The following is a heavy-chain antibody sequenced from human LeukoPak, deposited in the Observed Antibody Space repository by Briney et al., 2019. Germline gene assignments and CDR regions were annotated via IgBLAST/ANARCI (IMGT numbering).Heavy chain of an antibody. J-gene: IGHJ4*02. V-gene: IGHV3-48*04. Sequence: PGGSLRLSCAASGFSFSIYSMTWVRQAPGKGLEWVSYISSSRPTIYYADSVKGRFTISRDNAKNSLYLQMNSLRAEDTAVYYCARSDCSGGSCYDYWGQGTLVTVSS. CDR3: ARSDCSGGSCYDY. D-gene: IGHD2-15*01. CDR2: ISSSRPTI. CDR1: GFSFSIYS.